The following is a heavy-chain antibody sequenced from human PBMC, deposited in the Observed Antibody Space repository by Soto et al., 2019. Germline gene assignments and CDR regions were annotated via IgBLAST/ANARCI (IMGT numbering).Heavy chain of an antibody. Sequence: ASVKVSCKASGYTFTGYYMHRVRQAPGQGLEWMGWINPNSGGTNYAQKFQGWVTMTRDTSISTAYMELSRLRSDDTAVYYCASSRLPNYGMDVWAQGTTVTVSS. CDR1: GYTFTGYY. CDR3: ASSRLPNYGMDV. V-gene: IGHV1-2*04. J-gene: IGHJ6*02. CDR2: INPNSGGT.